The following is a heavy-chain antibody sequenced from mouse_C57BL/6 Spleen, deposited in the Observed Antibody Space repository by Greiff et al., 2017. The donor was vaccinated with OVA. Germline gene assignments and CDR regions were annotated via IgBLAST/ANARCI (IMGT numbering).Heavy chain of an antibody. J-gene: IGHJ1*03. CDR3: ARGYCGSSQGYFDV. V-gene: IGHV1-69*01. CDR2: IDPSDSYT. Sequence: QVQLQQPGAELVMPGASVKLSCKASGYTFTSYWMHWVKQRPGQGLEWIGEIDPSDSYTNYNQKFKGKSTLTVDKSSSTAYMQLSSLTSEDSAVYYCARGYCGSSQGYFDVWGTGTTVTVSS. CDR1: GYTFTSYW. D-gene: IGHD1-1*01.